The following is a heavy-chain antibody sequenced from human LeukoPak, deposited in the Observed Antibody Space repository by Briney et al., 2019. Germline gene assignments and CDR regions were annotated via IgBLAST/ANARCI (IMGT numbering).Heavy chain of an antibody. V-gene: IGHV5-10-1*01. D-gene: IGHD3-16*02. Sequence: GESLKISCKGSGYSFTSYWISWMRQMPGKGLEWMGRIDPSDSYTNYSPSFQGHVTISADKSISTAYLQWSSLKASDTAMYYCARARLRLGELSLYLQNWFDPWDQGTLVTVSS. J-gene: IGHJ5*02. CDR1: GYSFTSYW. CDR3: ARARLRLGELSLYLQNWFDP. CDR2: IDPSDSYT.